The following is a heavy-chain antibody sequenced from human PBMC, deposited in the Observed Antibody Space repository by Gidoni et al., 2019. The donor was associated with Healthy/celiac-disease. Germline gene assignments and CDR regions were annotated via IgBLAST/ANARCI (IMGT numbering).Heavy chain of an antibody. D-gene: IGHD3-3*01. CDR3: AREGIRTPGEGYYYYMDV. CDR2: IIPIFGTA. J-gene: IGHJ6*03. CDR1: GGTFSSYA. Sequence: QVQLVQSGAEVKKPGSSVKVSCKASGGTFSSYAISWVRQAPGQGLEWMGGIIPIFGTANYAQKFQGRVTITADESTSTAYMELSSLRSEDTAVYYCAREGIRTPGEGYYYYMDVWGKGTTVTVSS. V-gene: IGHV1-69*01.